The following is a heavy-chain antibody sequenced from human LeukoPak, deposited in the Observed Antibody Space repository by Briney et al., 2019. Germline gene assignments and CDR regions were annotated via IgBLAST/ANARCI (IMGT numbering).Heavy chain of an antibody. J-gene: IGHJ3*02. V-gene: IGHV1-24*01. CDR1: GYTLTELS. CDR2: FDPEDGET. D-gene: IGHD2/OR15-2a*01. Sequence: ASVKVSCKVSGYTLTELSMHWVRQAPGKGLEWMGGFDPEDGETIYAQNLQGRVTMTTDTSTSTAYMELRSLRSDDTAVYYCAREEYCNSTTCYKAFDIWGQGTMVTVSS. CDR3: AREEYCNSTTCYKAFDI.